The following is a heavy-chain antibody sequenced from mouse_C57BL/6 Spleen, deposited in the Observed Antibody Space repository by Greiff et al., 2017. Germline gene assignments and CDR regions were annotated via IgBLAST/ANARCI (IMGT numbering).Heavy chain of an antibody. CDR1: GYAFTNYL. J-gene: IGHJ2*01. V-gene: IGHV1-54*01. Sequence: QVQLQQSGAELVRPGTSVKVSCKASGYAFTNYLIEWVKQRPGQGLEWIGVINPGSGGTNYNEKFKGKATLTADKSSSTAYMQLSSLTSEDAAVXFCARSHYYGSSFDYWGKGTTLTVSS. D-gene: IGHD1-1*01. CDR3: ARSHYYGSSFDY. CDR2: INPGSGGT.